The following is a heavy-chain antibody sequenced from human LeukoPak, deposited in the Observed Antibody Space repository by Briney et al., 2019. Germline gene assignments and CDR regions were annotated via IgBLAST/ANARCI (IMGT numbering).Heavy chain of an antibody. CDR3: TTDLSSRGQLWFDWFDP. CDR1: GFTVSSNY. CDR2: IKSKTDGGTT. Sequence: PGGSLRLSCAASGFTVSSNYMSWVRQAPGKGLEWVGRIKSKTDGGTTDYAAPVKGRFTISRDDSKNTLYLQMNSLKTEDTAVYYCTTDLSSRGQLWFDWFDPWGQGTLVTVSS. D-gene: IGHD5-18*01. V-gene: IGHV3-15*01. J-gene: IGHJ5*02.